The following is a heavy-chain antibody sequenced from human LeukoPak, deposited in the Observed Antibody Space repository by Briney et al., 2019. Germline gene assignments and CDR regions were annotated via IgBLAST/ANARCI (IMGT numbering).Heavy chain of an antibody. CDR3: ARHLSSRFGIAYYMDV. V-gene: IGHV1-2*02. CDR2: INPNSGGT. Sequence: GASVKVSCKASGYTFTGYYMHWVRQAPGQGLEWMGWINPNSGGTNYAQKFQGRVTMTRDTSKNQFSLKLSSVTAADTAVYYCARHLSSRFGIAYYMDVWGKGTTVTVSS. D-gene: IGHD3-10*01. CDR1: GYTFTGYY. J-gene: IGHJ6*03.